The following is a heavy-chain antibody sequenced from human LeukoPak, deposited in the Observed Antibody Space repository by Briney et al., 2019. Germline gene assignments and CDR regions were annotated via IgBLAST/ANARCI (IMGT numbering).Heavy chain of an antibody. CDR2: INPGGSSI. CDR3: ARSNQADDY. Sequence: PVRSLRLSCAASGFTFSSYWMHWVRQVPGKRLVWVARINPGGSSITYADSVKGRFTISRDNAKNTLYLQMDSLRAEDTGVYYCARSNQADDYWGQGTLVTVSS. D-gene: IGHD1-14*01. J-gene: IGHJ4*02. V-gene: IGHV3-74*01. CDR1: GFTFSSYW.